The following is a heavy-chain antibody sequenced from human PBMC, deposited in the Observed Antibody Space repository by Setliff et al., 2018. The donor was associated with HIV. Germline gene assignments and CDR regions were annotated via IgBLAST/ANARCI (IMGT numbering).Heavy chain of an antibody. Sequence: GGSLRLSCAASGFTFSSYWMHWVRQAPGKGLVWVSRINSDGSDTRYADSVKGRFTISRDNAKNTLYLQMTSLRAEDTAVYYCARGQFRLRPDSLDLWGQGTLVTVSS. J-gene: IGHJ3*01. CDR3: ARGQFRLRPDSLDL. V-gene: IGHV3-74*01. D-gene: IGHD2-21*01. CDR2: INSDGSDT. CDR1: GFTFSSYW.